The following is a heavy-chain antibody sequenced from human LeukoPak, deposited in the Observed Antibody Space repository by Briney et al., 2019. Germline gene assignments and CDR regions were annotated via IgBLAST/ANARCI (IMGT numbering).Heavy chain of an antibody. D-gene: IGHD6-19*01. CDR2: IYSGGST. CDR3: ARARQWPSVYFDY. J-gene: IGHJ4*02. V-gene: IGHV3-53*01. CDR1: GFTVSSNY. Sequence: PGRSLRLSCAASGFTVSSNYMSWVRQAPGKGLEWVSVIYSGGSTYYADSVKGRFTISRDNSKNTLYLQMNSLRAEDTAVYYCARARQWPSVYFDYWGQGTLVTVSS.